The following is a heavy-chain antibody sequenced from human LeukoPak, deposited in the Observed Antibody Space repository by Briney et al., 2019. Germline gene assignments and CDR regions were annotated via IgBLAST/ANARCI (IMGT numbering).Heavy chain of an antibody. D-gene: IGHD2-2*01. J-gene: IGHJ4*02. Sequence: GGSLRLSCTASGFTFSYYWMTWVRQAPGMGLEWVANIKQDGSAKYYVDSVKGRFTISRDNAKNSLYLQMDSLRVEDTATYYCARWRGSTSERSDYWGQGTLVTVSS. CDR3: ARWRGSTSERSDY. V-gene: IGHV3-7*01. CDR1: GFTFSYYW. CDR2: IKQDGSAK.